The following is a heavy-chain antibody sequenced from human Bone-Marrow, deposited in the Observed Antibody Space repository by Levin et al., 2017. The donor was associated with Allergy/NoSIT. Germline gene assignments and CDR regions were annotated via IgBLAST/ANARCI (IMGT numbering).Heavy chain of an antibody. D-gene: IGHD7-27*01. CDR3: AKAGVPPYYFDY. CDR2: ISYDGSNK. J-gene: IGHJ4*02. CDR1: GFTFSSYG. Sequence: GGSLRLSCAASGFTFSSYGMHWVRQAPGKGLEWVAVISYDGSNKYYADSVKGRFTISRDNSKNTLYLQMNSLRAEDTAVYYCAKAGVPPYYFDYWGQGTLVTVSS. V-gene: IGHV3-30*18.